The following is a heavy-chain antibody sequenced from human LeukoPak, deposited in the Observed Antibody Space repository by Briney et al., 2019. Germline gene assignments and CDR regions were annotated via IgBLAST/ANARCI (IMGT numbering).Heavy chain of an antibody. J-gene: IGHJ3*02. Sequence: PGGSLRLSRAASGFTFDDYGMSWVRQAPGKGLEWVSGINWNGGSTGYADSVKGRFTISRDNAKNSLYLQMNSLRAEDTALYYCAKSYYYDSSGYYYREHDALDIWGQGTMVTVSS. V-gene: IGHV3-20*04. CDR1: GFTFDDYG. D-gene: IGHD3-22*01. CDR3: AKSYYYDSSGYYYREHDALDI. CDR2: INWNGGST.